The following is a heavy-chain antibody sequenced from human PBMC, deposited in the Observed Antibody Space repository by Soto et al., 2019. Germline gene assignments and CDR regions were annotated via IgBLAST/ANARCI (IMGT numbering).Heavy chain of an antibody. CDR2: IYHSGST. CDR3: ARRGSSGYYAFAFDI. D-gene: IGHD3-22*01. V-gene: IGHV4-30-2*01. Sequence: LQLQESGSGLVKPSQTLSLTCAVSGGSISSGGYSWSWIRQPPGKGLEWIGYIYHSGSTYYNPSLKSRVTISVDRSKNQFSLKLSSVTAADTAVYYCARRGSSGYYAFAFDIWGQGTMVTVSS. CDR1: GGSISSGGYS. J-gene: IGHJ3*02.